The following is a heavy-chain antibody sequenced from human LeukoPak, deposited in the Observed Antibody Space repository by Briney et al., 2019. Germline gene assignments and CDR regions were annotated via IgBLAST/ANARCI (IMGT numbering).Heavy chain of an antibody. D-gene: IGHD6-19*01. CDR1: GFTFSNYW. CDR2: INSDASVT. J-gene: IGHJ4*02. V-gene: IGHV3-74*01. Sequence: GGSLRLSCAASGFTFSNYWMHWVRQTPGKGLVWVSRINSDASVTTYADSVKGRFTISRDNAKNTLYLQMNSLRAEDTAVYYCARVTAVAGTSVGVDAWGQGTVVTVSS. CDR3: ARVTAVAGTSVGVDA.